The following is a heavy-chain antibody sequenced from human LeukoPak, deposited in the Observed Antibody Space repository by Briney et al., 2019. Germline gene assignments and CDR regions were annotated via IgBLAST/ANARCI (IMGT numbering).Heavy chain of an antibody. Sequence: LGESLKISCKGSGYSFTSYWIGWVRQMPGKGLEWMGIIYPGDSDTRYSPSFQGQVTISADKSISTAYLQWSSLKASDTALYYCARLHDDSSAYHQYYFDYWGQGTLVTVSS. V-gene: IGHV5-51*01. CDR1: GYSFTSYW. J-gene: IGHJ4*02. CDR2: IYPGDSDT. D-gene: IGHD3-22*01. CDR3: ARLHDDSSAYHQYYFDY.